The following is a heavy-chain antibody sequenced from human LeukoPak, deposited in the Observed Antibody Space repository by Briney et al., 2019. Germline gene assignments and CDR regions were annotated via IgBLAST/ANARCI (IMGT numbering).Heavy chain of an antibody. J-gene: IGHJ4*02. Sequence: PGGSLRLSCVASGFTFSSYWMHWVRHAPGKGLVWVSRINGEGSPTIYRDSVKGRFTIRRDNPKNTPYLQMNSLRAEDTAVYYCTRGGVDYWGQGTLVSVSS. D-gene: IGHD3-16*01. CDR1: GFTFSSYW. CDR3: TRGGVDY. V-gene: IGHV3-74*01. CDR2: INGEGSPT.